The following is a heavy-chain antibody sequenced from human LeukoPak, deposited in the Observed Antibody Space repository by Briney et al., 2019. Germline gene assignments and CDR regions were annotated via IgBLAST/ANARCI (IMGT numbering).Heavy chain of an antibody. D-gene: IGHD3-16*01. CDR1: GGSISSHY. CDR2: IYTSGST. J-gene: IGHJ4*02. V-gene: IGHV4-4*07. Sequence: SETLSHTCTVSGGSISSHYWSWIRQPAGKGLEWIGRIYTSGSTNYNPSLKSRVTMSVDTSKNQCTLKLSSVTAADTAVYYCARVGDYALKDWGQGTLVTVSS. CDR3: ARVGDYALKD.